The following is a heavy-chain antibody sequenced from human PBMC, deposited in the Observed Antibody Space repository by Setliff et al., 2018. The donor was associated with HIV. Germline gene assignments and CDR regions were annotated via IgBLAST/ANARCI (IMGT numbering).Heavy chain of an antibody. D-gene: IGHD2-21*02. J-gene: IGHJ6*02. V-gene: IGHV1-18*01. CDR2: ISAYNGNI. CDR3: ARHGVATGTPPYYNFYGMDV. CDR1: GYSFINYG. Sequence: ASVKVSCKASGYSFINYGMSWVRQAPGQGLEWMGWISAYNGNIHYTQKLQGRLTVTTDTSTRTAYMELRSLTSDDTAVYYCARHGVATGTPPYYNFYGMDVWGQGTTVTVSS.